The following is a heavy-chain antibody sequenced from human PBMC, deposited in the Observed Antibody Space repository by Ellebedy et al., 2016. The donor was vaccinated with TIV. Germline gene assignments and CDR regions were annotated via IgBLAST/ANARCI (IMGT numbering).Heavy chain of an antibody. J-gene: IGHJ3*02. CDR1: GFTFSTYA. V-gene: IGHV3-23*01. Sequence: PGGSLRLSCAASGFTFSTYAMSWVRQTPGKGLEWVSVISGSGGDTSYTDSVKGRFTISRDNAKNTLYLQMHSLRAEDTAVYYCAKSHDSSGYHYVGAFDIWGLGTMVTASS. CDR3: AKSHDSSGYHYVGAFDI. CDR2: ISGSGGDT. D-gene: IGHD3-22*01.